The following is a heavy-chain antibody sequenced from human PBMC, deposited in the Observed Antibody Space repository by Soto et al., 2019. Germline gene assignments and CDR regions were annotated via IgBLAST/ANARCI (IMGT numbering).Heavy chain of an antibody. CDR1: GGAISGSHR. D-gene: IGHD6-13*01. Sequence: SETLSLTCAVSGGAISGSHRWSWVRQPPGRPLEWIAEIYHNENTNYNPSLRSRVTISVDKSKNQFSLNLISVTAADTAMYYCAGDPLAASGTAFDVWGQGTMVTVSS. CDR3: AGDPLAASGTAFDV. J-gene: IGHJ3*01. V-gene: IGHV4-4*02. CDR2: IYHNENT.